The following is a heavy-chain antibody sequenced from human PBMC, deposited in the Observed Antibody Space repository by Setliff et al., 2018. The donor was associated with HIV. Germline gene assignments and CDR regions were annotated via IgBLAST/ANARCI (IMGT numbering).Heavy chain of an antibody. D-gene: IGHD2-15*01. J-gene: IGHJ4*02. CDR2: IVPVFGTA. Sequence: ASVKVSCKASGGTFSDYAISWVRQAPGQGLEWMGGIVPVFGTANYARKFQGSITITADESTSTAYMELSSLRSEDTAVYYCARGYSYFSGGSYLDYWGQGTLVTVSS. CDR3: ARGYSYFSGGSYLDY. CDR1: GGTFSDYA. V-gene: IGHV1-69*13.